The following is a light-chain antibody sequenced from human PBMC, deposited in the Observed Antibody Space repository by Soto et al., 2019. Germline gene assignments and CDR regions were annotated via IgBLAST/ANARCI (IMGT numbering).Light chain of an antibody. V-gene: IGKV3-15*01. J-gene: IGKJ4*01. Sequence: MVMTQSPVTLSVSPGERATLSCRASQSVRSTYLAWYQQKPGQAPRLLIFGVSNRAAGIPARFSGSGSGTEFTLTISSLQSEDFAVYYCQQYGDWPLTFGGGTKVDI. CDR3: QQYGDWPLT. CDR2: GVS. CDR1: QSVRSTY.